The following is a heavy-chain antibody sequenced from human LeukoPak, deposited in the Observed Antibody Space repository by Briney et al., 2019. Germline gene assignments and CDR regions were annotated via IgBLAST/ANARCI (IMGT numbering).Heavy chain of an antibody. D-gene: IGHD6-13*01. Sequence: PSETLSLTCAVSGVSLSGYYWSWIRQPPGKGLEWIGYIYYSGSTNYNPSLKSRVTISVDTSKNQFSLKLSSVTAADTAVYYCARESSSWYFDYWGQGTLVTVSS. J-gene: IGHJ4*02. CDR1: GVSLSGYY. V-gene: IGHV4-59*01. CDR3: ARESSSWYFDY. CDR2: IYYSGST.